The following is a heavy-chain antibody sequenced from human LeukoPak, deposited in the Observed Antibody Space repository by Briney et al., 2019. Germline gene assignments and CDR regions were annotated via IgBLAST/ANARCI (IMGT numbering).Heavy chain of an antibody. V-gene: IGHV3-7*03. Sequence: PGGSLRLSCATSGFTFRSYWMSWVRQAPGKGLEWVANIKQDGSEKYYVDSVKGRFTISRDNAKNSLYLQMSSLRAEDTAVYYCARVGGHDYGDRYIDYWGQGTLVTVSP. J-gene: IGHJ4*02. D-gene: IGHD4-17*01. CDR3: ARVGGHDYGDRYIDY. CDR2: IKQDGSEK. CDR1: GFTFRSYW.